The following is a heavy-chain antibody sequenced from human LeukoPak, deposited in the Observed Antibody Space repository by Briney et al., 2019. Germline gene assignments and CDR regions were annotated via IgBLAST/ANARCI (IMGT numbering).Heavy chain of an antibody. V-gene: IGHV3-74*01. Sequence: PGGSLRLSCAASGFTFSSHWMHWVRQTPGKGLVWVSRIKSDGSSVDYADSVKGRFTTSRDNAKNTLYLQMNSLRAEDMAVYYCVRDGVGAPPFDYWGQGALVTVSS. CDR3: VRDGVGAPPFDY. J-gene: IGHJ4*02. CDR1: GFTFSSHW. CDR2: IKSDGSSV. D-gene: IGHD1-26*01.